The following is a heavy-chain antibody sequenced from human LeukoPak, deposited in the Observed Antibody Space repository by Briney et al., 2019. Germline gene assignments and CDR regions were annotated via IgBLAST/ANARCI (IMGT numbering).Heavy chain of an antibody. J-gene: IGHJ4*02. CDR1: GFTFSSYA. CDR3: AKGTVVTFDY. CDR2: ISPSGDIT. D-gene: IGHD4-23*01. V-gene: IGHV3-23*01. Sequence: GGSLRLSCAASGFTFSSYAMSWVRQAPGKGLEWVSGISPSGDITYYADSVKGRFTISRDNSKNTLYLQMNSLRAEDTAVYYCAKGTVVTFDYWGQGTLVTVSS.